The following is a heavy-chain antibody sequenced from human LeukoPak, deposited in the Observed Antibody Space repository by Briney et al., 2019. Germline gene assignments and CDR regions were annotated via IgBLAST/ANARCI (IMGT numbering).Heavy chain of an antibody. Sequence: GGSLRLSCAASGFTVTSNYITWVRQAPGKGLEWVSVIYSGGSTSYADSVKGRFTISRDNSKNTLYLQMNSLRAEDTAVYYCAKTPNYDFWSGYYFPPGTTTFDYWGQGTLVTVSS. CDR3: AKTPNYDFWSGYYFPPGTTTFDY. CDR1: GFTVTSNY. CDR2: IYSGGST. D-gene: IGHD3-3*01. J-gene: IGHJ4*02. V-gene: IGHV3-53*01.